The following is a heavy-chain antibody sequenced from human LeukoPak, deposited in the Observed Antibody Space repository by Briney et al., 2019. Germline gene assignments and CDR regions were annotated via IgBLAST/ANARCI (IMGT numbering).Heavy chain of an antibody. Sequence: ASVKVSCKASGYTFTSYAMHWVRRAPGQRLEWMGWINAGNGNTKYSQKFQGRVTITRDTSASTAYMELSSLRSEDTAVYYCAREDCSGGSCYSESGWFDPWGQGTLVTVSS. J-gene: IGHJ5*02. V-gene: IGHV1-3*01. CDR3: AREDCSGGSCYSESGWFDP. CDR2: INAGNGNT. CDR1: GYTFTSYA. D-gene: IGHD2-15*01.